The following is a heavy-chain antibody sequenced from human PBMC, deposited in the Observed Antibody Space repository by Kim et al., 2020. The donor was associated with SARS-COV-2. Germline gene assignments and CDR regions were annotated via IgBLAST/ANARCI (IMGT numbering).Heavy chain of an antibody. CDR1: GFTFSTYG. Sequence: GGSLRLSCAASGFTFSTYGMHWVRQAPGKGLELVAVIWYDGSNKYYADSVKGRFTISRDNSKSTLYLQMNSLGAEDTAGYYCARGRGNYYYFMDVWGKGT. J-gene: IGHJ6*03. CDR2: IWYDGSNK. CDR3: ARGRGNYYYFMDV. V-gene: IGHV3-33*01.